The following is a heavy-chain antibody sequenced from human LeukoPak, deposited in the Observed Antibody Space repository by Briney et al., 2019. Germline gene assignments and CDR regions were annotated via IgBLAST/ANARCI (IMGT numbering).Heavy chain of an antibody. CDR3: ARIGITMIVVVITYAFDI. CDR1: GGSISSSSYY. J-gene: IGHJ3*02. D-gene: IGHD3-22*01. CDR2: IYYSGST. V-gene: IGHV4-39*01. Sequence: SETLSLTCTVSGGSISSSSYYWGWIRQPPGKGLEWIGSIYYSGSTYYNPSLKSRVTISVDTSKNQFSLKLSSVTAADTAVYYCARIGITMIVVVITYAFDIWGQGTMVTVSS.